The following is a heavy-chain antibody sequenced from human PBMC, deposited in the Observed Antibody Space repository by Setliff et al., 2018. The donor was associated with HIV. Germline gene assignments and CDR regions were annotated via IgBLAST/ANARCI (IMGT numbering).Heavy chain of an antibody. CDR1: GFSLKNYA. CDR2: IRISDGVI. Sequence: GGSLRLSCAASGFSLKNYAMRWVRQAPGKGLEWVSVIRISDGVIYYADSVKGRFAISTDNSQNALYLQMDSLRAEDTAVYHCAKLREGHVYSQYDSWGHGTLVTVSS. V-gene: IGHV3-23*01. CDR3: AKLREGHVYSQYDS. J-gene: IGHJ5*01. D-gene: IGHD2-21*01.